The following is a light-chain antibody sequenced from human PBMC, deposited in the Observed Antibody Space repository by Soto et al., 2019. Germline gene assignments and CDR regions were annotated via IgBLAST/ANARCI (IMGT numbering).Light chain of an antibody. Sequence: EIVMTQSPATLSVSLVGRATLSCRASQSVSTDLAWYQQRPGQAPRLLVYDASNRATGIPARFSGSGSGTDFTLTISSLEPEDFAVYYCQQRTPITFGQGTRLEIK. J-gene: IGKJ5*01. CDR1: QSVSTD. CDR3: QQRTPIT. V-gene: IGKV3-11*01. CDR2: DAS.